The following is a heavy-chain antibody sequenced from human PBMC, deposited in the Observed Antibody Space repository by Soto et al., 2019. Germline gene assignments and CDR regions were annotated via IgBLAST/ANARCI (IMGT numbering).Heavy chain of an antibody. CDR1: GFTVSSNY. D-gene: IGHD2-2*01. CDR2: IYSGGST. J-gene: IGHJ3*02. CDR3: ARVICSSTGCHRGPVFVM. Sequence: PGGSLRLSCAASGFTVSSNYMSWVRQAPGKGLEWVSVIYSGGSTYYADSVKGRFTISRHNSKNTLYLQMNSLRAEDTAVYYCARVICSSTGCHRGPVFVMWGQGKMVTVPS. V-gene: IGHV3-53*04.